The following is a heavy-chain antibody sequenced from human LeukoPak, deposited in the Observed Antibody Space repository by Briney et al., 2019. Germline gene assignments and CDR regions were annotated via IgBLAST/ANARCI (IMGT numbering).Heavy chain of an antibody. CDR2: IYPAGNT. J-gene: IGHJ3*02. Sequence: GGSLRLPCAGFGFIVSNNYISWVRQAPGKGLEWVSIIYPAGNTYYADSAKGRFTISRDNSKNTVYLQMHSLRAEDTAVYYCARLRMTPDNHGAFDIWGRGTMVSVSS. CDR1: GFIVSNNY. CDR3: ARLRMTPDNHGAFDI. V-gene: IGHV3-53*01. D-gene: IGHD1-14*01.